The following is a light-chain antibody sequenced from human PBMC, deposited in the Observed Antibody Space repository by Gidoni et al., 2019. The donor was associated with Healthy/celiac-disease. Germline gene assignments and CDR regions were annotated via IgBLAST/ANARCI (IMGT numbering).Light chain of an antibody. Sequence: DIQMTQSPSSLSASVGDRVTITGRASQSISSYLNWYQQKPGKAPKLLIYAASSLQSGVPSRFSGSGSGTDFTLTISSLQPEDFATYYCQQSYSTPITFGQXTRLEIK. V-gene: IGKV1-39*01. CDR1: QSISSY. CDR3: QQSYSTPIT. J-gene: IGKJ5*01. CDR2: AAS.